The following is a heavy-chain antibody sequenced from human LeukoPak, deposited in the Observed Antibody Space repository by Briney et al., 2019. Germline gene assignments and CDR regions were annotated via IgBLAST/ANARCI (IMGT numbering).Heavy chain of an antibody. V-gene: IGHV1-46*01. CDR1: GYTFTSNY. CDR3: ARGLGATTRVKYNWFDP. Sequence: ASVKVSCKASGYTFTSNYIHWVRQAPGQGLEWMGMIYPRDGSTSYAQKFQGRVTVTRDTSTSTVHMELSGLRSEDTAVYYCARGLGATTRVKYNWFDPWGQGTLVTVSS. D-gene: IGHD1-26*01. J-gene: IGHJ5*02. CDR2: IYPRDGST.